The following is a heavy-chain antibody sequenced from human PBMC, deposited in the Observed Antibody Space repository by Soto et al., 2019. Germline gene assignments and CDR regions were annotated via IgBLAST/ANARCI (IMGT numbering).Heavy chain of an antibody. J-gene: IGHJ4*02. Sequence: GGSLRLSCAASGFTFSSYGMHWVRQAPGKGQEWVAVIWYDGSNKYYADSVKGRFTIPRDNSKNTLYLQMNSLRAEDTAVYYCARDFNGFDYWGQGTLVTVSS. V-gene: IGHV3-33*01. CDR2: IWYDGSNK. CDR3: ARDFNGFDY. CDR1: GFTFSSYG.